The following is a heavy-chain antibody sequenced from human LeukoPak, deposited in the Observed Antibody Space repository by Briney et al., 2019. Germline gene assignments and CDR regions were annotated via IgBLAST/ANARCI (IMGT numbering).Heavy chain of an antibody. CDR2: IYYSGST. D-gene: IGHD6-19*01. Sequence: PSDPLSLPRTVSGRSISSSTYYWGWIRPPTGKALEWIGNIYYSGSTYYPPSLKTRVPISVDTSKNLFSLKLSSVTAADTAVYYCARHEYSSGWYQVYYFDYWGQGTLVTVSS. V-gene: IGHV4-39*01. CDR3: ARHEYSSGWYQVYYFDY. J-gene: IGHJ4*02. CDR1: GRSISSSTYY.